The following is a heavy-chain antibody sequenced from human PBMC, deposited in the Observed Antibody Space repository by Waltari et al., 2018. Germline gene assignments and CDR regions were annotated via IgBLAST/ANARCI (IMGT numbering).Heavy chain of an antibody. J-gene: IGHJ4*02. CDR1: GGTFNNYV. D-gene: IGHD7-27*01. V-gene: IGHV1-69*01. CDR2: IYPVFGTP. Sequence: QVQLVQSGAEVKKPGSSVTGSCKTSGGTFNNYVISWVRQAPGQGLQWMGGIYPVFGTPNYPQVFEGRVTILADESAATVSMELSSLTSEDTAVYYCASRYYSDTGDRRYFEYWGQGTLVTVSS. CDR3: ASRYYSDTGDRRYFEY.